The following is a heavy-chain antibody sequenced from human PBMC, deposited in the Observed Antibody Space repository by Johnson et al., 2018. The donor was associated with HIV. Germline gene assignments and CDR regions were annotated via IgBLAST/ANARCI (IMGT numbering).Heavy chain of an antibody. CDR2: INWNGANT. J-gene: IGHJ3*02. CDR3: ARELRIAARGLAFDI. Sequence: VQLVESGGGVVRPGGSLRLSCATSGFTFNDHGMTWVRQVPGKGLEWVCDINWNGANTAYADSVKGRFTISRYNAKNSLYLQKNSLRPEDTALLYCARELRIAARGLAFDIWGRGTMVTVSS. V-gene: IGHV3-20*04. D-gene: IGHD6-6*01. CDR1: GFTFNDHG.